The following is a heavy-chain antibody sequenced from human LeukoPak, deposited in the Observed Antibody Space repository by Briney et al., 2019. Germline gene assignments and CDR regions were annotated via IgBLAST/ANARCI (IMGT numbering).Heavy chain of an antibody. J-gene: IGHJ6*02. Sequence: SETLSLTCSVYGGLFSGYYWSWIRQPPGKGLEWIGEINHRGSTNYNPSLTSRASISVDTSKNQFSLKLSSVTAADTAVYYCARWYYYDSSGYYYRYYYYGLDVWGQGTTVTVSS. CDR1: GGLFSGYY. V-gene: IGHV4-34*01. CDR3: ARWYYYDSSGYYYRYYYYGLDV. CDR2: INHRGST. D-gene: IGHD3-22*01.